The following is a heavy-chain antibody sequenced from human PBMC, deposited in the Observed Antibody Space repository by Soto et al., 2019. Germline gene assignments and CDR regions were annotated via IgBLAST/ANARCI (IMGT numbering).Heavy chain of an antibody. Sequence: QVQLVQSGAEVKKPGSSVKVSCKASGGTFSNYAISWVRQAPGQGLEWMGGIIPIFGTAHYAQKFQGRVTITADESPTTTYMELSSLRSEDTAVYYCAGDLYRIAARLPYCYCGMDVWGQGTTVTVSS. CDR1: GGTFSNYA. CDR2: IIPIFGTA. D-gene: IGHD6-6*01. CDR3: AGDLYRIAARLPYCYCGMDV. V-gene: IGHV1-69*12. J-gene: IGHJ6*02.